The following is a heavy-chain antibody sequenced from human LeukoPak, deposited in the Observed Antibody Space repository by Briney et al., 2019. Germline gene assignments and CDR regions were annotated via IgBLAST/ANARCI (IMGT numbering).Heavy chain of an antibody. D-gene: IGHD3-16*01. CDR1: GYTLTELS. CDR2: FDPGDDET. J-gene: IGHJ4*02. CDR3: ATSRMISFGGIDY. V-gene: IGHV1-24*01. Sequence: ASVKLSCKVSGYTLTELSMLWVRQAPGKGLEWMGSFDPGDDETIYAQNFQGRVTMTDDTSTDTAYLELSSLRSENTALYYCATSRMISFGGIDYWGQGTLVTVSS.